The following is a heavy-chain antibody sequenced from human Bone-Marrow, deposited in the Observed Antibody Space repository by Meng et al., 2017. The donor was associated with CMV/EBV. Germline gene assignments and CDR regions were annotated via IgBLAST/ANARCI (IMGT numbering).Heavy chain of an antibody. Sequence: GGSLRLSCAASGFTFSSYAMHWVRQAPGKVLEWVAVISYDGSNKYYAVSVKGRFTMSRDNSKNALYLQMNSLRAEDMAVYYCARDFTISSWGQGTTVTVSS. J-gene: IGHJ6*02. CDR3: ARDFTISS. CDR1: GFTFSSYA. V-gene: IGHV3-30*04. CDR2: ISYDGSNK. D-gene: IGHD3-3*01.